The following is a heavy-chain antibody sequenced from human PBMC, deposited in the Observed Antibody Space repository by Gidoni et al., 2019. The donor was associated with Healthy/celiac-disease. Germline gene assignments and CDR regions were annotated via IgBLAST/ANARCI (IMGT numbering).Heavy chain of an antibody. CDR2: IIPIFGTA. J-gene: IGHJ4*02. D-gene: IGHD3-9*01. CDR3: AREGYDILTGYYTIFDY. CDR1: GGTFSSYA. V-gene: IGHV1-69*06. Sequence: QVQLVQSGAEVKKPGSSVKVSCKASGGTFSSYAISWVRQAPGQGLEWMGGIIPIFGTANYAQKFQGRVTITADKSTSTAYMELSSLRSEDTAVYYCAREGYDILTGYYTIFDYWGQGTLVTVSS.